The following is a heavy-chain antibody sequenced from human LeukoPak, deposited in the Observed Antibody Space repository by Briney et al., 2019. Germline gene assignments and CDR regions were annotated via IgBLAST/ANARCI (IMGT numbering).Heavy chain of an antibody. Sequence: GGSLRLSCAASGFTFSSYAMSWVRQAPGKGLEWVSAISGSGGSTYYADSVKGRFTISRDNSKNTLYLQMNSLRAEDTAVYYCAKAYGTNGYYQLPIDFWGQGTLVTVSS. CDR1: GFTFSSYA. D-gene: IGHD2-8*01. V-gene: IGHV3-23*01. CDR2: ISGSGGST. CDR3: AKAYGTNGYYQLPIDF. J-gene: IGHJ4*02.